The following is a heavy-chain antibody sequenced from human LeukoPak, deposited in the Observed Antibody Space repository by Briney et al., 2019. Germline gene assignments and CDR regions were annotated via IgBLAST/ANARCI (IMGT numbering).Heavy chain of an antibody. CDR2: ISGSGGST. V-gene: IGHV3-23*01. D-gene: IGHD5-24*01. CDR3: ATEWVGQMATITVYFDY. Sequence: GGSLRLSCAASGFTFSSYAMSWVRQAPGKGLEWVSAISGSGGSTYYADSVKGRFTISRDNSKNTLYLQMNSLRAEDTAVYYCATEWVGQMATITVYFDYWGQGTLVTVSS. CDR1: GFTFSSYA. J-gene: IGHJ4*02.